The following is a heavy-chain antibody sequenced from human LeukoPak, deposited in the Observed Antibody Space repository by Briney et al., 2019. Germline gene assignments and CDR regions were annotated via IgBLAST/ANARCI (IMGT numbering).Heavy chain of an antibody. CDR3: AREGYYYDSSGYYGYYYYMDV. D-gene: IGHD3-22*01. V-gene: IGHV4-4*07. J-gene: IGHJ6*03. Sequence: PSETLSLTCTVSGGSISSYYWSWIRQPAGKGLEWIGRIYTSGSTNYNPSLKGRVTMSVDTSKNQFSLKLSSVTAADTAVYYCAREGYYYDSSGYYGYYYYMDVWGKGTTVTVSS. CDR1: GGSISSYY. CDR2: IYTSGST.